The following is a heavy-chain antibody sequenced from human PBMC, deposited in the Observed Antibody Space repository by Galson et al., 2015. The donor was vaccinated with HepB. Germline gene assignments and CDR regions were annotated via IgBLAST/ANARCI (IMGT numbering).Heavy chain of an antibody. Sequence: PALVKPTQTLTLTCTFSGFSLSTSGVAVGWIRQPPGKALEWLALIYWDDDKRYRPSLKSRLTITKDTSKNQVVLTMTNMDPVDTGTYYCAHRFSDDYGARTAFDIWGQGTLVTVSS. CDR2: IYWDDDK. CDR1: GFSLSTSGVA. D-gene: IGHD4-17*01. CDR3: AHRFSDDYGARTAFDI. J-gene: IGHJ3*02. V-gene: IGHV2-5*02.